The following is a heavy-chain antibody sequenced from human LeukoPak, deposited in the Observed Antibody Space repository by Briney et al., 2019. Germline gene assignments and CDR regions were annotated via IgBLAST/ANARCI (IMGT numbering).Heavy chain of an antibody. CDR2: ISGSGGST. J-gene: IGHJ4*02. V-gene: IGHV3-23*01. Sequence: GGSLRLSCAASGFTFSSYAMSWVRQAPGKGLEWVSAISGSGGSTYYADSVKGRFTISRDNSKNTLYLQMNSLRTEDTAVYYCAKDLEVGRWELIIDYWGQGTLIPPSS. D-gene: IGHD1-26*01. CDR1: GFTFSSYA. CDR3: AKDLEVGRWELIIDY.